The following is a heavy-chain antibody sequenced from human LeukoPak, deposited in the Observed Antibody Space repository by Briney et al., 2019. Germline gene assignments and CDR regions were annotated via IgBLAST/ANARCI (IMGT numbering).Heavy chain of an antibody. J-gene: IGHJ3*02. Sequence: GGSLRLSCAASGFTFSSYWMHWVRPAPGKGLVWVSGINNDGSSTKYADSVKGRFTISRDNAKNTLYLQTNSLRADDTAVYYCARGQGHGFDIWGQGTMVTVPS. CDR1: GFTFSSYW. V-gene: IGHV3-74*01. CDR2: INNDGSST. CDR3: ARGQGHGFDI.